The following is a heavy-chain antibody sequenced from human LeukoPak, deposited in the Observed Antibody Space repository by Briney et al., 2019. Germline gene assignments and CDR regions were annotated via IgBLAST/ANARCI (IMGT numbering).Heavy chain of an antibody. J-gene: IGHJ6*02. CDR2: INHSGST. V-gene: IGHV4-34*01. CDR3: ARYYYYGMDV. CDR1: GGSFSGYY. Sequence: SETLSLTCAVYGGSFSGYYWSWIRQPPGKGLEWIGEINHSGSTNYNPSLKSRVTISVDTFKNQFSLKLSSVTAADTAVYYCARYYYYGMDVWGQGTTVTVSS.